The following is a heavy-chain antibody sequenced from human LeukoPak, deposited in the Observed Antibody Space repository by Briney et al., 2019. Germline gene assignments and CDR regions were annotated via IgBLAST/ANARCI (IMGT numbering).Heavy chain of an antibody. Sequence: GASVTVSCKASGYTFTSYGISWVRQAPGQGLEWMGWISAYNGNTNYAQKLQGRVTMTTDTSTSTAYKELRSLRTHDTAVYYCARDRYYDSSGYKYWGQGTLVTVSS. CDR1: GYTFTSYG. J-gene: IGHJ4*02. CDR2: ISAYNGNT. V-gene: IGHV1-18*01. D-gene: IGHD3-22*01. CDR3: ARDRYYDSSGYKY.